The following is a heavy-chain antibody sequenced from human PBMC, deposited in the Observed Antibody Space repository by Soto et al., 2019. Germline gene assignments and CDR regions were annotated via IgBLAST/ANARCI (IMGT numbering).Heavy chain of an antibody. CDR1: GFTFSSYA. D-gene: IGHD3-10*01. Sequence: GGSLRLSCAASGFTFSSYAMSWVRQAPGKGLEWVSTVSSSADATQYADSVKGRFTISRDNSKNTLYLEMNNLGDEDTATYYCAKSYFFSWYDSWGQGTLVTVSS. V-gene: IGHV3-23*01. CDR3: AKSYFFSWYDS. CDR2: VSSSADAT. J-gene: IGHJ5*01.